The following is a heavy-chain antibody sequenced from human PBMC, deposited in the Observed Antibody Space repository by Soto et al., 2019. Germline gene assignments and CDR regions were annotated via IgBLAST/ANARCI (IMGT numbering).Heavy chain of an antibody. CDR1: GFTFNTCW. J-gene: IGHJ6*02. Sequence: GGSLRLSCGASGFTFNTCWMSWVRQAPGKGLEWVANIKQDGSEKYYVDSVKGRFTVSRDNAKNSLYLQMNSLRDEDTAVYYCVASAGATVGTYFGMDVWGQGTTVTVSS. V-gene: IGHV3-7*05. CDR3: VASAGATVGTYFGMDV. D-gene: IGHD6-13*01. CDR2: IKQDGSEK.